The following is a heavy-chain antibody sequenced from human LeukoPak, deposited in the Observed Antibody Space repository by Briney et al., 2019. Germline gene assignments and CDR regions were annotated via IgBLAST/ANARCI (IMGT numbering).Heavy chain of an antibody. CDR2: IRSKTYGGTT. CDR3: TRGDSGSYYLFDY. CDR1: GFTFGDCA. V-gene: IGHV3-49*04. J-gene: IGHJ4*02. D-gene: IGHD1-26*01. Sequence: PGGSLRLSCTASGFTFGDCAMSWVRQAPGKGLEWVGFIRSKTYGGTTEYAASVKDRFSISRDDSKSIAYLQMNSLKVEDTAVYYCTRGDSGSYYLFDYWGQGTLVTVSS.